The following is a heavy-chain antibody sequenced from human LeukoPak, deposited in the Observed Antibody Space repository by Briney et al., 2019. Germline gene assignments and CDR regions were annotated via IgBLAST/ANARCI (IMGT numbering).Heavy chain of an antibody. Sequence: SETLSLTCTVSGGSISSYYWSWIRQPPGKGLECIGYIYYSGSANYNPSLKSRVTISVDTSKNQFSLKLSSVTAADTAVYYCARHERGRITMVRGAFQHWGQGTLVTVSS. CDR1: GGSISSYY. D-gene: IGHD3-10*01. CDR2: IYYSGSA. V-gene: IGHV4-59*08. J-gene: IGHJ1*01. CDR3: ARHERGRITMVRGAFQH.